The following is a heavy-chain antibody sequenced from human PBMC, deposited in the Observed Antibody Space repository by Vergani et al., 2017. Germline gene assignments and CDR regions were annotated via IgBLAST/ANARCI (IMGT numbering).Heavy chain of an antibody. V-gene: IGHV3-30*18. CDR1: GFTFSSYG. CDR3: AKDGGVGIVVVPAASPYYFDY. CDR2: ISYDGSNK. D-gene: IGHD2-2*03. Sequence: QVQLVESGGGVVQPGRSLRLSCAASGFTFSSYGMHWVRQAPGKGLEWVAVISYDGSNKYYADSVKGRFTISRDNSKNTLYLQMNSLRAEDTAVYYCAKDGGVGIVVVPAASPYYFDYWGQGTLVTVSS. J-gene: IGHJ4*02.